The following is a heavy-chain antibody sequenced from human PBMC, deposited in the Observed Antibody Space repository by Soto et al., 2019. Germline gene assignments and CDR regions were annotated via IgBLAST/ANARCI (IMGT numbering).Heavy chain of an antibody. CDR1: GFTFSSYA. D-gene: IGHD2-2*01. V-gene: IGHV3-23*01. CDR3: AKTVSTTWAFDY. J-gene: IGHJ4*02. CDR2: ITGSDGNT. Sequence: GGFLRLSCAASGFTFSSYAMSWVRQAPGKGLEWVSAITGSDGNTYYADSVKGRFTISRDNSKNTLYLQMNSLRADDTAVYYCAKTVSTTWAFDYWGQGTLVTVSS.